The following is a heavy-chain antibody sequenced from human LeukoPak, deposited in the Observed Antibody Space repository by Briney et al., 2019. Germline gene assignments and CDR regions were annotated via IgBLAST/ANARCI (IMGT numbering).Heavy chain of an antibody. CDR2: IYYSGST. CDR3: ASRADCSSTSCPYYYYYYGMDV. J-gene: IGHJ6*02. CDR1: GGSISSSSYY. D-gene: IGHD2-2*01. Sequence: PSETLSLTCTVSGGSISSSSYYWGWIRQPPGKGLEWIGRIYYSGSTYYNPSLKSRVTISVDTSKNQSSLKLSSVTAADTAVYYCASRADCSSTSCPYYYYYYGMDVWGQGTTVTVSS. V-gene: IGHV4-39*01.